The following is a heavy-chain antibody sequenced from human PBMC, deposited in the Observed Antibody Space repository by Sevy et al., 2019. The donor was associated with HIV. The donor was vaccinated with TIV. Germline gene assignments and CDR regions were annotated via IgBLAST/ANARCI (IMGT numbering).Heavy chain of an antibody. Sequence: GGSLRLSCAASGFTFSTYGMHWVRQAPGKGLEWVALISYDGSNKYYADSVKGRFTISRDNSKKTLYLQMNSLRTEAKGGYFRSRVPFENDSSCYGDAFDLWGQGTTVTVS. CDR3: SRVPFENDSSCYGDAFDL. V-gene: IGHV3-30*03. J-gene: IGHJ3*01. CDR2: ISYDGSNK. CDR1: GFTFSTYG. D-gene: IGHD3-22*01.